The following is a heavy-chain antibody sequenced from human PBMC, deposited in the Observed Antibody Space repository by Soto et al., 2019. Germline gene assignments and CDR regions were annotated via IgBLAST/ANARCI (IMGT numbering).Heavy chain of an antibody. CDR3: ARESRWFGARLFDY. CDR1: GGSFKSGSYS. V-gene: IGHV4-61*01. Sequence: PSETLSLTCTVSGGSFKSGSYSWSWIRQPPGRGLEWIGYVYHTGRTSYNPSLKSRVTISVDRSKNQFSLKLSSVTAADTAVYYCARESRWFGARLFDYWGQGTLVTVSS. D-gene: IGHD3-10*01. CDR2: VYHTGRT. J-gene: IGHJ4*02.